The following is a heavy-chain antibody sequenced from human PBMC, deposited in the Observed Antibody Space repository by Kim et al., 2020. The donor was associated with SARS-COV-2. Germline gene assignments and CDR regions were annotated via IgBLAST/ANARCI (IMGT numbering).Heavy chain of an antibody. CDR3: AIRNPGIAVAGTSWGWFDP. CDR2: IYPGDSDT. Sequence: GESLKISCKGSGYSFTSYWIGWVRQMPGKGLEWMGIIYPGDSDTRYSPSFQGQVTISADKSISTAYLQWSSLKASDTAMYYCAIRNPGIAVAGTSWGWFDPWGQGTLVTVSS. V-gene: IGHV5-51*01. D-gene: IGHD6-19*01. CDR1: GYSFTSYW. J-gene: IGHJ5*02.